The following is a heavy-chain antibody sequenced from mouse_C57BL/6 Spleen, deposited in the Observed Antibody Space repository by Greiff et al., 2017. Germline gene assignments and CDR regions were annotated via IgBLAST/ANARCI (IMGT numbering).Heavy chain of an antibody. V-gene: IGHV1-54*01. CDR1: GYAFTNYL. D-gene: IGHD1-1*01. CDR3: ARDYYALYYFDY. J-gene: IGHJ2*01. CDR2: INPGSGGT. Sequence: VQLKESGAELVRPGTSVKVSCKASGYAFTNYLIEWVKQRPGQGLEWIGVINPGSGGTNYNEKFKGKATLTADKSSSTAYMQLSSLTSEDSAVYFCARDYYALYYFDYWGQGTTLTVSS.